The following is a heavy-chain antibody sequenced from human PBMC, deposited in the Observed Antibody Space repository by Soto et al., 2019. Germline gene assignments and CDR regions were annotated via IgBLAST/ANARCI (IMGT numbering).Heavy chain of an antibody. Sequence: GGSLRLSCAASGFTFSSYWIHWVRQAPGKGLGWVSRINSDGSSTTYADSVKGRFTISRDNAKNTLYLQMTSLRVEDKAVYYCARVSREVVPAAIDYWGQGTLVTVSS. J-gene: IGHJ4*02. CDR1: GFTFSSYW. CDR2: INSDGSST. CDR3: ARVSREVVPAAIDY. V-gene: IGHV3-74*01. D-gene: IGHD2-2*01.